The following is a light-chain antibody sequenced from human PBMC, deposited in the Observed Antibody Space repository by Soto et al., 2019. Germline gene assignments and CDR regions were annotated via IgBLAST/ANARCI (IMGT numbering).Light chain of an antibody. CDR2: GSS. V-gene: IGKV1-27*01. CDR3: QKYDSDPRT. CDR1: QGISTF. J-gene: IGKJ1*01. Sequence: DIQMTQSPSSLSASVGDRVTIAVGASQGISTFLAWYQQKPGKVPKLLIYGSSTLQSGVPSRFSGSGSGTDFTLTISSLQPEDVATYYCQKYDSDPRTFGQGTKVDIK.